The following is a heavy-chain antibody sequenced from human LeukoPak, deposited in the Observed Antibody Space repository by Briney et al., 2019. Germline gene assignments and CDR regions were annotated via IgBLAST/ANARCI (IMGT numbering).Heavy chain of an antibody. V-gene: IGHV4-59*01. CDR2: IYYSGST. Sequence: SETLSLTCTVSGGSISSYYWSWIRQPPGKGLEWIGYIYYSGSTNYNPSLKSRVTISVDTSKNQFSLKLSSVTAADTAVYYRARSVRSQQDAFDIWGQGTMVTVSS. J-gene: IGHJ3*02. CDR3: ARSVRSQQDAFDI. CDR1: GGSISSYY.